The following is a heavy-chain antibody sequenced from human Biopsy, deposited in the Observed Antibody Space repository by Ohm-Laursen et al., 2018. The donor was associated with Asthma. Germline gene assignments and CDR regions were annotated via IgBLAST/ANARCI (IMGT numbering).Heavy chain of an antibody. CDR2: IDPNSGGT. J-gene: IGHJ2*01. Sequence: ASVKVSCKASGYPFTDYYVHWVRQTPGQGLEWMGRIDPNSGGTNYAQKFLGRVTMTRDTSVNTAFMVLSRLRSDDTAVYYCARIKIRIGAGTDRYFDLWGRGTLVTVSS. V-gene: IGHV1-2*06. CDR1: GYPFTDYY. D-gene: IGHD3-16*01. CDR3: ARIKIRIGAGTDRYFDL.